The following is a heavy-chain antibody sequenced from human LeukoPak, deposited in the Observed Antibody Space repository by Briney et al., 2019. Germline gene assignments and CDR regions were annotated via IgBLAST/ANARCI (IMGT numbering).Heavy chain of an antibody. D-gene: IGHD2-15*01. Sequence: ASVKVSCKASGHTFTTYAMHWVRQAPGQRLEWMGWINAGNGNTKYSQKFQGRVTITRDTSASTAYMELSSLRSEDTAVYYCARANIYYCSGGSCIGYFDLWGRGTLVTVPS. J-gene: IGHJ2*01. CDR1: GHTFTTYA. V-gene: IGHV1-3*01. CDR3: ARANIYYCSGGSCIGYFDL. CDR2: INAGNGNT.